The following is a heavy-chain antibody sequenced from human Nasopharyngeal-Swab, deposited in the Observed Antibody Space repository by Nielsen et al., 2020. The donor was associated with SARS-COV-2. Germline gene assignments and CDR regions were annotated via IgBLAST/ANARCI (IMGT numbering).Heavy chain of an antibody. D-gene: IGHD2-21*02. CDR3: ARESVVTGMDDATDI. Sequence: GESLKISCAASGFPFRNYYMTWVRQPPGKGLEWVSNIKQDGREQFYADSVKGRFTISRDNAKNSLYLHMDSLRADDTAVYYCARESVVTGMDDATDIWGQGTMVTVS. V-gene: IGHV3-7*04. CDR2: IKQDGREQ. CDR1: GFPFRNYY. J-gene: IGHJ3*02.